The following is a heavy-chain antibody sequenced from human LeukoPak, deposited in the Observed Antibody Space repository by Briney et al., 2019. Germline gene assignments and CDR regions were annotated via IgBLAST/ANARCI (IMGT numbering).Heavy chain of an antibody. CDR3: ARDGSIAAQDDAFDI. Sequence: ASVKVSCKASGYTFTSYGISWVRQAPGQGLEWMGWISAYNGNTNYAQKLQGRVTMTTDTSTGTAYMELRSLRSDDTAVYYCARDGSIAAQDDAFDIWGQGTMVTVSS. CDR1: GYTFTSYG. D-gene: IGHD6-6*01. CDR2: ISAYNGNT. J-gene: IGHJ3*02. V-gene: IGHV1-18*01.